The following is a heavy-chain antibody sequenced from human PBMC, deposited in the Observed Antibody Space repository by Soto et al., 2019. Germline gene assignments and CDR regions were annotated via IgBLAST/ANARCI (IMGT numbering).Heavy chain of an antibody. CDR3: ATANTPYAFDM. CDR2: INPAGNVQ. J-gene: IGHJ3*02. Sequence: VQLVESGGGLVQPGESLRLSCTASGLTFSISWMTWVSQAPGEGLEWVSNINPAGNVQHYADSVKERFTISRDNAKNSLFLQMSGLRVEDTAVYYCATANTPYAFDMWGQGTMVTVSS. CDR1: GLTFSISW. V-gene: IGHV3-7*01.